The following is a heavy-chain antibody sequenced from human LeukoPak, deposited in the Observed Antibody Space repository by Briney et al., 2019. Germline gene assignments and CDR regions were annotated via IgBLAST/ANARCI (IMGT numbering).Heavy chain of an antibody. D-gene: IGHD4-17*01. CDR2: IYYSGST. J-gene: IGHJ4*02. Sequence: PSETLSLTCTVSGGSISSSSYYWGWIRQPPGKGLEWIGSIYYSGSTYYNPSLKSRVTISVDTSKNQFSLKLSSVTAADTAVYYCARGTTVTRWGQGTLVTVSS. CDR1: GGSISSSSYY. V-gene: IGHV4-39*01. CDR3: ARGTTVTR.